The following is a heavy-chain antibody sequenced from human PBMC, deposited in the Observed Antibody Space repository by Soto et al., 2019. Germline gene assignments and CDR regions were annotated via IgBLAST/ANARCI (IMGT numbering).Heavy chain of an antibody. CDR2: IYYTGRT. CDR3: ARDRSNSPDYFDY. CDR1: GDSISSDDYY. Sequence: SETLSLTCTVSGDSISSDDYYWSWIRHPPGKGLEWVGYIYYTGRTSYNPSLESRLTISIDTSKNHFSLKLSSVSAADTAVYYCARDRSNSPDYFDYWGQGALVTVSS. V-gene: IGHV4-30-4*01. D-gene: IGHD6-6*01. J-gene: IGHJ4*02.